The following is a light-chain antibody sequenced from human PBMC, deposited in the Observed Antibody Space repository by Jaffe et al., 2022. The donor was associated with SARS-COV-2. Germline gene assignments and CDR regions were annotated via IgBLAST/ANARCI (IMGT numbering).Light chain of an antibody. CDR1: SSNIGNNY. J-gene: IGLJ2*01. V-gene: IGLV1-51*02. Sequence: QSVLTQPPSVSAAPGQKVTISCSGRSSNIGNNYVSWYQHFPGTTPKLLIYENNKRPSGIPDRFSGSKSGTFATLVITGLQTGDEADYYCGTWDTSLSTVLFGGGTKLTVL. CDR3: GTWDTSLSTVL. CDR2: ENN.